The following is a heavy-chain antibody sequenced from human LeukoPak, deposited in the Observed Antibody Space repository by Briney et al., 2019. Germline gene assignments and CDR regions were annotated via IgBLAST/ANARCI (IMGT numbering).Heavy chain of an antibody. CDR2: IYYSGST. Sequence: SETPSLTCTVSGGSISSYYWSWIRQPPGKGLEWIGYIYYSGSTNYNPSLKSRVTISVDTSKNQFSLKLSSVTAADTAVYYCASEGNYYGSGSYYWGQGTLVTVSS. J-gene: IGHJ4*02. CDR3: ASEGNYYGSGSYY. V-gene: IGHV4-59*08. D-gene: IGHD3-10*01. CDR1: GGSISSYY.